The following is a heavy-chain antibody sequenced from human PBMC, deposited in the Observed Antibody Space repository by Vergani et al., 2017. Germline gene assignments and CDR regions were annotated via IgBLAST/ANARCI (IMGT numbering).Heavy chain of an antibody. CDR1: GFTFRSYA. CDR2: ISYDGSNK. V-gene: IGHV3-30-3*01. CDR3: ASGAFDY. D-gene: IGHD3-16*01. J-gene: IGHJ4*02. Sequence: VQLVESGGGLVKRGGSLRLSCAASGFTFRSYAMHWVRQAPGKGLEWVAVISYDGSNKYYADSVKGRFTISRDNSKNTLYLQMNSLRAEDTAVYYCASGAFDYWGQGTLVTVSS.